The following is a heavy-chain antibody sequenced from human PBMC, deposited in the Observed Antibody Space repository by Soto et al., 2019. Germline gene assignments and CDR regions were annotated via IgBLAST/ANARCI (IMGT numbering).Heavy chain of an antibody. CDR1: GFSVSNTY. D-gene: IGHD6-25*01. Sequence: EVQLVESGGGLIQPGGSLRLSCAVSGFSVSNTYMSWVRQAPGKGLEWISVIYRSRATYYADSVKGRFTISRDDSRNTVYLQMNSLTTEDTAVYFCARDRSDSSRADSFDIWGQGTMVTVSS. CDR2: IYRSRAT. V-gene: IGHV3-53*01. CDR3: ARDRSDSSRADSFDI. J-gene: IGHJ3*02.